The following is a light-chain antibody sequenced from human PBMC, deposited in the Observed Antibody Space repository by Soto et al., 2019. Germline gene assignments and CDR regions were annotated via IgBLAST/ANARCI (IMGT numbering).Light chain of an antibody. CDR3: QQYGSSPPVT. J-gene: IGKJ1*01. V-gene: IGKV3-20*01. CDR1: QSVSSSY. CDR2: GAS. Sequence: EIVLTQSPGTLSLSPGERATLSCRASQSVSSSYLAWYQQKPGQAPSLLLYGASSRATGIPDRFSGSGSGTDFTLTISRLEPEDFAVYYCQQYGSSPPVTFGQGTKVEIK.